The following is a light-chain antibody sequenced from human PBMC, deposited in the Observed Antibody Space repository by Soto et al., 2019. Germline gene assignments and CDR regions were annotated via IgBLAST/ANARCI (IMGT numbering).Light chain of an antibody. Sequence: EIVLTQSPATLSVSPGERATLSCRASQSVSSNLAWYQQKPGQAHRLLIYGTSSRATGIPDRFSGSGSGTDFTLTISRLEPEDFAVYYCQQYGSSPLFGPGTKVDIK. CDR3: QQYGSSPL. CDR1: QSVSSN. J-gene: IGKJ3*01. CDR2: GTS. V-gene: IGKV3-20*01.